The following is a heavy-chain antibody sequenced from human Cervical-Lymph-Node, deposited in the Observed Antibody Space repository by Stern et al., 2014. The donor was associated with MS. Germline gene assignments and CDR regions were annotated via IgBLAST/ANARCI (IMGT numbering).Heavy chain of an antibody. J-gene: IGHJ4*02. Sequence: VQLVESGGGVVQPGRSLRLSCAASGFTFSSHGMHWVRQAPGKGLEWVAVILSDGSSKSYIDSVRGRFSISRDNSKNTLYLHMNSLRAEDTAVYYCARDRVGALDYWGQGTLVTVSS. CDR2: ILSDGSSK. D-gene: IGHD4/OR15-4a*01. CDR1: GFTFSSHG. CDR3: ARDRVGALDY. V-gene: IGHV3-33*01.